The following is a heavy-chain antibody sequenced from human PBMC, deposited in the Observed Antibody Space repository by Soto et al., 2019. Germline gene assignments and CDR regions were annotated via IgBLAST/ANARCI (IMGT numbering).Heavy chain of an antibody. V-gene: IGHV3-64*01. D-gene: IGHD6-6*01. CDR2: ISSNGSGT. CDR1: GFTFSSDA. Sequence: EVQLVESGGGLAQPGGSLRLSCAASGFTFSSDAMDWVRQAPGKGLEYVSGISSNGSGTYYASSVKGRFTISRDNSRDTVYLQMNSLRPEDIAVYSCARRARADYYYMDVWGKGTTVTVS. J-gene: IGHJ6*03. CDR3: ARRARADYYYMDV.